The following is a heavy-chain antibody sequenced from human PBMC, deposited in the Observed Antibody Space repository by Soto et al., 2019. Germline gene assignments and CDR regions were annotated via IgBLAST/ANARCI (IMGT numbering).Heavy chain of an antibody. CDR1: GFSLRSTGEG. CDR3: ALFRYVAYVVFAP. D-gene: IGHD3-9*01. J-gene: IGHJ5*02. Sequence: QITLKESGPTLVKPTQPLTLTCTFSGFSLRSTGEGVGWIRQPPGKALEWLALIYWDDDKLYSPSLKNRLTITRDTSKSQVVLTVTDMGPVDTATYYCALFRYVAYVVFAPWGQGTPVIVSS. CDR2: IYWDDDK. V-gene: IGHV2-5*02.